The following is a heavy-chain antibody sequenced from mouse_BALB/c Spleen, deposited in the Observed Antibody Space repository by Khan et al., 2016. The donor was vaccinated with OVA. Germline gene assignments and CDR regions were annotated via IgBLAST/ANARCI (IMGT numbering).Heavy chain of an antibody. J-gene: IGHJ3*01. CDR2: IDPPNDDS. CDR1: DFNIRDTY. D-gene: IGHD2-3*01. Sequence: VQLKESGAEVVKPGASVKLSCSASDFNIRDTYIHWVKQRPEQGLEWIGRIDPPNDDSKYGPKFQDKATLTADTSSNTAYLQFSSLTSADTAGYYCATLYDNPFAYWGQGTLVSVSA. CDR3: ATLYDNPFAY. V-gene: IGHV14-3*02.